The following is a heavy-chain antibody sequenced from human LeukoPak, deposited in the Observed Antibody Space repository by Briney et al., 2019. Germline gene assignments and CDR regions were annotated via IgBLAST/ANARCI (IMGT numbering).Heavy chain of an antibody. V-gene: IGHV3-23*01. J-gene: IGHJ6*02. CDR2: ISDSGSST. CDR3: AKVPYSDYGSGRPPFMDV. CDR1: GFTFTNYA. Sequence: GGSLRLSCAAPGFTFTNYAMSSVRQAPGKGLEWVSTISDSGSSTYYADSVKGRFTISRDNYKNTLYLQMDSLRAEDTAIYYCAKVPYSDYGSGRPPFMDVWGQGTTVAVSS. D-gene: IGHD3-10*01.